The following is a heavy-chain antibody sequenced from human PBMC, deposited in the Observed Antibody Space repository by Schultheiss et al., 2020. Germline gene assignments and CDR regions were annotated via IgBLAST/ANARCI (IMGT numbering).Heavy chain of an antibody. V-gene: IGHV3-33*08. CDR3: ASTSCYSCGMDV. CDR2: IWYDGSNK. Sequence: GGSLTLSCAASGFTFSSYSMTWVRQAPGKGLEWVAVIWYDGSNKYYADSVKGRFTISRDNSKNTLYLQMNSLRAEDTAVYYCASTSCYSCGMDVWGQGTTVTVSS. D-gene: IGHD2-2*01. CDR1: GFTFSSYS. J-gene: IGHJ6*02.